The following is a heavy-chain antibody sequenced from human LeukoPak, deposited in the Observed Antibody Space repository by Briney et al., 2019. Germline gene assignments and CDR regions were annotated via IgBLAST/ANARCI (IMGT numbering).Heavy chain of an antibody. CDR1: GLTVSSNY. D-gene: IGHD3-10*02. J-gene: IGHJ6*04. CDR2: ISGGSSFT. CDR3: AELGITMIGGV. Sequence: GGSLRLSCAASGLTVSSNYMSWVRQAPGKGLEWVSYISGGSSFTYYVDSVKGRFTISRDNAKNSLYLQMNSLRAEDTAVYYCAELGITMIGGVWGKGTTVTISS. V-gene: IGHV3-21*01.